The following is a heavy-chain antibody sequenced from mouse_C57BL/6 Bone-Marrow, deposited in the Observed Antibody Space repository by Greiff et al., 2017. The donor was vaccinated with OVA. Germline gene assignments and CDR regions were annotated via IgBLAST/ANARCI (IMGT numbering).Heavy chain of an antibody. CDR2: INPSSGYT. CDR3: AREDGNWFAY. J-gene: IGHJ3*01. D-gene: IGHD2-1*01. CDR1: GYTFTSYT. Sequence: QVQLQQSGAELARPGASVKMSCKASGYTFTSYTMHWVKQRPGQGLEWIGYINPSSGYTKYNQKFKDKATLTADKSSSTAYMQLSSLTSEDSAVYHCAREDGNWFAYWGQGTLVTVSA. V-gene: IGHV1-4*01.